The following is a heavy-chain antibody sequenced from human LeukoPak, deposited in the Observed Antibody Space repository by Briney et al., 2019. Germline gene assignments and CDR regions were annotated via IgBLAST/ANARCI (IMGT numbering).Heavy chain of an antibody. CDR3: ARLRVGDWFDP. CDR1: GDSIGRINYF. V-gene: IGHV4-39*01. J-gene: IGHJ5*02. D-gene: IGHD3-3*01. Sequence: PSETLSLTCTISGDSIGRINYFWGWIRQAPGKGLEWIVSMSYSGHTYYNPSLKSRVTISVDTSKNQFSLKLSSVTAADTAVYYCARLRVGDWFDPWGQGTLVTVSS. CDR2: MSYSGHT.